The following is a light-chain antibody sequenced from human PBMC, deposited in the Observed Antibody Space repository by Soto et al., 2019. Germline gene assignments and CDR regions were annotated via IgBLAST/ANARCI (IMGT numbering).Light chain of an antibody. CDR3: NSYTGTSSRYV. CDR1: SSDFGTYNY. CDR2: DVS. J-gene: IGLJ1*01. Sequence: LTQPASVSGSPGQSITISCTGTSSDFGTYNYVSWYQQHTGKAPRLMIFDVSYRPSGVSNRFSGSKSDNTASLTISGLQAEDEADYYCNSYTGTSSRYVFGTGTKVTVL. V-gene: IGLV2-14*03.